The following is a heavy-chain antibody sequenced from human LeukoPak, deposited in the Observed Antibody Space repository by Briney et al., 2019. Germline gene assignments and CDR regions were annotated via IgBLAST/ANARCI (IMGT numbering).Heavy chain of an antibody. J-gene: IGHJ5*02. D-gene: IGHD3-10*01. Sequence: PGGSLRLSCAASGFAVSSNYMTWVRQAPGKGLEWVSVVYSGGSTEYADSVKGRFTISRDNSKNTLYLQMNSLRAEDTAVYYCAKDRAVRGVDWFDPWGQGTLVTVSS. CDR3: AKDRAVRGVDWFDP. CDR1: GFAVSSNY. CDR2: VYSGGST. V-gene: IGHV3-53*01.